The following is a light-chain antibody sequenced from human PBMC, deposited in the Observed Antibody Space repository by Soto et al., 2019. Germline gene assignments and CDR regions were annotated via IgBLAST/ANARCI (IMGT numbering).Light chain of an antibody. CDR3: QQSYSTLYT. V-gene: IGKV1-39*01. Sequence: DFQMTQSPSSLSASVGDRVTITCRASQRISTYLNWYQQKPGKAPKLLIYAASSLQSGVPSRFSGSGSGTYFTLTISSLQPEDFATYYCQQSYSTLYTFGQGTKLEIK. CDR2: AAS. CDR1: QRISTY. J-gene: IGKJ2*01.